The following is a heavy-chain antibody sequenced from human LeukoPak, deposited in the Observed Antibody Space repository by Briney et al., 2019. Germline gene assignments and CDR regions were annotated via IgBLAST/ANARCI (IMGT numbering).Heavy chain of an antibody. V-gene: IGHV4-34*01. CDR1: GGSFSGYY. D-gene: IGHD6-13*01. Sequence: SETLSPTCAVYGGSFSGYYWSWIRQPPGKGLEWIGEINHSGSTNYNPSLKSRVTISVDTSKNQFSLKLSSVTAADTAVYYCARATGYSSRGYFDYWGQGTLVTVSS. CDR2: INHSGST. J-gene: IGHJ4*02. CDR3: ARATGYSSRGYFDY.